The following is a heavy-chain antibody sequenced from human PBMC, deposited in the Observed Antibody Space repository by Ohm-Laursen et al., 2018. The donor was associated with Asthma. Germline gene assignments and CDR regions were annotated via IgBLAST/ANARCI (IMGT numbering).Heavy chain of an antibody. CDR1: GFRFSDFW. CDR2: IKQDGSET. D-gene: IGHD3-10*01. Sequence: SLRLSCSASGFRFSDFWMSWVRQAPGKGPEWVAHIKQDGSETYYADSVKGRFTISRDNPKNSLYLQMNSLRAEDTAFYYCAVSIYAYGEGAYWGQGTLVTVSS. V-gene: IGHV3-7*03. CDR3: AVSIYAYGEGAY. J-gene: IGHJ4*02.